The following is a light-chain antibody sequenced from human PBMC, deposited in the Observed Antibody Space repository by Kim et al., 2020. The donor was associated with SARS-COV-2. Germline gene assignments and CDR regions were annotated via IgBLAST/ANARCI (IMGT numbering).Light chain of an antibody. V-gene: IGKV1-16*01. CDR1: QGISDY. J-gene: IGKJ1*01. Sequence: ASVGDRVTITCLGSQGISDYLAWFLQKPGKAPQSLIYAASNLQGGVPSRFSGSGSGTDFTLTISSLHPEDFGTYYCQQYYNYPWTFGQGTKVDIK. CDR3: QQYYNYPWT. CDR2: AAS.